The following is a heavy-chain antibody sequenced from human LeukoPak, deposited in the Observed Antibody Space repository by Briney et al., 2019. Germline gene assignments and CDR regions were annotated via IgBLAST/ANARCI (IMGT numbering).Heavy chain of an antibody. V-gene: IGHV1-69*05. CDR3: AHYYYYYMDV. CDR1: GGTFSSYA. J-gene: IGHJ6*03. Sequence: RASVKVSCKASGGTFSSYAISWVRQAPGQGLEWMGGIIPIFGTANYAQKFQGRVTITTDESTSTAYMELSSLRSEDTAVYYCAHYYYYYMDVWGKGTTVTVSS. CDR2: IIPIFGTA.